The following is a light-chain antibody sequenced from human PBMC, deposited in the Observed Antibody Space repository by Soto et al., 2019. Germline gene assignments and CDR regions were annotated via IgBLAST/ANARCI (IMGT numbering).Light chain of an antibody. CDR3: QQDNNWPGT. V-gene: IGKV3-15*01. CDR2: GAS. CDR1: QSVSSN. Sequence: EIVMTQSPATLSVSPGERATLSCRASQSVSSNLAWYQQKPGQAPRLLIYGASTRATGIPARFSGSVSGTEFTLTISSLQSEDFAVYYCQQDNNWPGTFGPGTKVDIK. J-gene: IGKJ3*01.